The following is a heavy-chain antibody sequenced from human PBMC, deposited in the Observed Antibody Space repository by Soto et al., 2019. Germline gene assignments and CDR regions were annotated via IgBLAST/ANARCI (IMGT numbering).Heavy chain of an antibody. J-gene: IGHJ4*02. V-gene: IGHV1-18*01. CDR1: GYTFTSYG. CDR3: ARVGPYYDSSGYYLPFDY. Sequence: ASAKVSCKASGYTFTSYGISWVRQATGQGLEWMGWISAYNGNTNYAQKLQGRVTMTTDTSTSTAYMELRSLRSDDTAVYYCARVGPYYDSSGYYLPFDYWGQGTLVTVSS. CDR2: ISAYNGNT. D-gene: IGHD3-22*01.